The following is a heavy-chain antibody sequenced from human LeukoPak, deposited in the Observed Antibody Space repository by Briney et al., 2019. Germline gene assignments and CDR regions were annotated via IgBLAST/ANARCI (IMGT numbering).Heavy chain of an antibody. D-gene: IGHD4-17*01. CDR2: VAGGGGKK. CDR1: GFSFSNYA. CDR3: AKCRLSYGDDAFHV. V-gene: IGHV3-23*01. Sequence: PGGSLRLSCAASGFSFSNYAMSWVRQAPGKGLEWVSYVAGGGGKKFHADSVKGRFTISRDNSRNTMFLQMNSLRVEDTAVYYCAKCRLSYGDDAFHVWGQRTMVLVSS. J-gene: IGHJ3*01.